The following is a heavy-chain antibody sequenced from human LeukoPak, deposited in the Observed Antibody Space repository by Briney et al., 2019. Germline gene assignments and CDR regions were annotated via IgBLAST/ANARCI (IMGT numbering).Heavy chain of an antibody. V-gene: IGHV5-51*01. Sequence: GESLKISCKGSGYSFTNYWIGWVRQMPGKGLEWMGIIYPGDSDTRYSPSFQGRVTISADKSTSTAYLQWSSLKASDTAMYYCARQGITIFGVDVFDIWGQGTMVTVSS. CDR2: IYPGDSDT. J-gene: IGHJ3*02. CDR1: GYSFTNYW. CDR3: ARQGITIFGVDVFDI. D-gene: IGHD3-3*01.